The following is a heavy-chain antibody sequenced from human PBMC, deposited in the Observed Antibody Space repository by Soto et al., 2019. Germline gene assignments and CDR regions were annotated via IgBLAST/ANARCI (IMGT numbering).Heavy chain of an antibody. D-gene: IGHD6-6*01. J-gene: IGHJ4*02. V-gene: IGHV3-33*01. CDR1: GFTFSSYG. Sequence: SLRLSCAASGFTFSSYGMHWVRQAPGKGLEWVAVIWYDGSNKYYADSVKGRFTISRDNSKNTLYLQMNSLRAEDTAVYYCARDGSSIAARQDYWGQGTLVTVSS. CDR3: ARDGSSIAARQDY. CDR2: IWYDGSNK.